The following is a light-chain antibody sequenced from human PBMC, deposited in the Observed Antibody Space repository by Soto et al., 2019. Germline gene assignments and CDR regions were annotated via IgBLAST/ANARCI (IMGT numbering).Light chain of an antibody. Sequence: DIQMTQSPSSLSASVGDRVTITCRAGQGISNYLAWYHQKPGKVPKLLIYGASTLQSGVPSRFSGSESGTDFTLTISSLQPEDVATYYCQKYNRAPLNFGGGTKMEIK. V-gene: IGKV1-27*01. CDR2: GAS. CDR1: QGISNY. J-gene: IGKJ4*01. CDR3: QKYNRAPLN.